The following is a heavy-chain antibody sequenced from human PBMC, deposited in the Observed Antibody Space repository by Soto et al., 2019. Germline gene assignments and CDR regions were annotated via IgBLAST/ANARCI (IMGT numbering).Heavy chain of an antibody. CDR1: GFTFSNYA. CDR3: AKFFVETGSNSGWPWPFYY. Sequence: EVQLLESGGGLVQPGRSLRLSCAASGFTFSNYAMSWVRQAPGQGLDWVSAISGSGGTTYYADSVKGRFTISRDNSKNTLFLQMHSLRAADAGVYYCAKFFVETGSNSGWPWPFYYWGKGTLVTVSS. V-gene: IGHV3-23*01. CDR2: ISGSGGTT. J-gene: IGHJ4*02. D-gene: IGHD6-25*01.